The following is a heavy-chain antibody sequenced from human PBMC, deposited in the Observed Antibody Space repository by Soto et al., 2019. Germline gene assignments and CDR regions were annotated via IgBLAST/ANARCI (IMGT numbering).Heavy chain of an antibody. CDR3: ANLQGGLTFDP. CDR2: INPKSGGT. CDR1: GYTFVDYY. J-gene: IGHJ5*02. D-gene: IGHD3-16*01. Sequence: AAPVKVSCKGSGYTFVDYYMHWVRQAPGQGLEWMGWINPKSGGTKYAQKFQGRVAMTRDTSISTAYMELSGLKSDDTAVYYCANLQGGLTFDPWGQGTLVTVSS. V-gene: IGHV1-2*02.